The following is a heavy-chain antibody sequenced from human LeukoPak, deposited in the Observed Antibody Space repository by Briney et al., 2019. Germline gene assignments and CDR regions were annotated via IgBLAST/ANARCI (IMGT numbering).Heavy chain of an antibody. CDR2: IYYSGST. CDR1: SGSISNGSFS. D-gene: IGHD5-24*01. Sequence: PSETLSLTCAVSSGSISNGSFSWNWIRQHPGKGLEWIGYIYYSGSTYYNPSLKSRVTISVDTSKNQFSLKLSSVTAADTAVYYCARETLHNYGAHNWGQGTLVTVSS. CDR3: ARETLHNYGAHN. V-gene: IGHV4-31*11. J-gene: IGHJ4*02.